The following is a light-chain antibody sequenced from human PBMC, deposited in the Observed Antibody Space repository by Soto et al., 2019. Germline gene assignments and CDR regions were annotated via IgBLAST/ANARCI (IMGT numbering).Light chain of an antibody. CDR2: DVN. CDR3: CSYAGSYLFV. J-gene: IGLJ1*01. Sequence: QSALTQPRSVSGSPGQSVTISCTGTPTDVGGYNYASWYQQHPGKAPKLIIYDVNKRPTGVPDRFSGSKSGITASLTISGLRPEDEADYHCCSYAGSYLFVFGTGTKVTVL. V-gene: IGLV2-11*01. CDR1: PTDVGGYNY.